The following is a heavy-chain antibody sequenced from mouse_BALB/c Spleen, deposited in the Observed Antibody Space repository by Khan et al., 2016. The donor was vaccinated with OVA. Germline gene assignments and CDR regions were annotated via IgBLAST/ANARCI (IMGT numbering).Heavy chain of an antibody. Sequence: EVELVESGGGLVQPGGSLRLSCATSGFTFTDYYMSWVRQPPGKALEWLGFIRNKANGYTTEYSASVKGRFTISRDNSQSILYLQMNTLRAEDSATYYWAREGDGSSLYWYFDVWGAGTTVTVSS. CDR3: AREGDGSSLYWYFDV. CDR2: IRNKANGYTT. J-gene: IGHJ1*01. CDR1: GFTFTDYY. D-gene: IGHD1-1*01. V-gene: IGHV7-3*02.